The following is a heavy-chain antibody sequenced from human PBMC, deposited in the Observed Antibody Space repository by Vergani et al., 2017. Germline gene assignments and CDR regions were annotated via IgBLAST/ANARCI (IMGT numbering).Heavy chain of an antibody. D-gene: IGHD6-6*01. CDR2: IGTAGDT. Sequence: EVQLLESGGGLVQPGGSLRLSCAASGFTFSTYDMHWVRQATGKGLEWVSAIGTAGDTYYPDSVKGRFTISRETAKNSLYLQMNGLRAGETAVYYCARRDSSSPAFDYWGQGTLVTVSS. J-gene: IGHJ4*02. CDR1: GFTFSTYD. V-gene: IGHV3-13*01. CDR3: ARRDSSSPAFDY.